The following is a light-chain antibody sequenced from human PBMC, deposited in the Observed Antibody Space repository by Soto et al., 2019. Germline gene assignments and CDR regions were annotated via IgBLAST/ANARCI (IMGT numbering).Light chain of an antibody. CDR2: EVS. V-gene: IGLV2-18*01. Sequence: LTQPPSVSGSPGQSVTISCTGTSXDFVSYNRVSWYQQPPGTAPKLMTYEVSKRPSGVPDRFSGSKSGNTASLTISGLQAADEADYYCSLYTSENAYVFGTGTKITVL. CDR1: SXDFVSYNR. CDR3: SLYTSENAYV. J-gene: IGLJ1*01.